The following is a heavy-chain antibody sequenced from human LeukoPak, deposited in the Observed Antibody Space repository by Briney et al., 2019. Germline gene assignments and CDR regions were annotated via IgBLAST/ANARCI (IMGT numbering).Heavy chain of an antibody. J-gene: IGHJ6*02. CDR2: ISYSGST. CDR1: GDSISSSRHS. D-gene: IGHD2-2*01. V-gene: IGHV4-39*01. CDR3: VRIYCTSTSCYGDSYYGMDV. Sequence: SETLSLTCTVSGDSISSSRHSWGWIRQPPGKGLEWIGSISYSGSTYYNPSLKTRVTMSVDTSENQFSLKLSSVTAADSTVYYCVRIYCTSTSCYGDSYYGMDVSGQGTTVTVSS.